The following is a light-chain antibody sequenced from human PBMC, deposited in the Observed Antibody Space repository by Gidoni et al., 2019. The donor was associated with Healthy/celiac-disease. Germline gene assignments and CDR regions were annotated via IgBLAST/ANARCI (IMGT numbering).Light chain of an antibody. CDR3: QHYGSSPR. J-gene: IGKJ1*01. CDR1: QSVSSSS. Sequence: EIVLTPSPGTLSLSPGERATLSCRASQSVSSSSLAWYQRKPGQAPRLLIYGASSRATGIPDRFSGSGSGTDFTLTISRLEPEDVAVYYCQHYGSSPRFGQGTKVEIK. V-gene: IGKV3-20*01. CDR2: GAS.